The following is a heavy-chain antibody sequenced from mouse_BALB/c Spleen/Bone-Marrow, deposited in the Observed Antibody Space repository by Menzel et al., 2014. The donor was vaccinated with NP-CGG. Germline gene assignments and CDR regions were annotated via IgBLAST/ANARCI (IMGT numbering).Heavy chain of an antibody. Sequence: VQRVESGPGLVQPSQSLSITCTVSGFSLTSYGVHWVRQSPGKGLEWLGVIWSGGSTDYNAPFMSRLNISKDNSKSQVFFKMNSLQAKDTAIYYCARNPIRRNAMDYWGQGTSVTVSS. D-gene: IGHD2-12*01. J-gene: IGHJ4*01. CDR1: GFSLTSYG. CDR2: IWSGGST. V-gene: IGHV2-2*02. CDR3: ARNPIRRNAMDY.